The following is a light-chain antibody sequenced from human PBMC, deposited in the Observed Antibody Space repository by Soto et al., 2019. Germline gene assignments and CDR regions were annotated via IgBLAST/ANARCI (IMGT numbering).Light chain of an antibody. Sequence: DIVMTQSPAILSVSLGERATLSCLASQSISDNLAWYQQRSGQAPRLLIYGASTRATGVPARFSGSGSGTEFTLTISSLQSDDFAIYSCQQYKSWPTLTFGGGTKVE. V-gene: IGKV3-15*01. CDR3: QQYKSWPTLT. CDR1: QSISDN. J-gene: IGKJ4*01. CDR2: GAS.